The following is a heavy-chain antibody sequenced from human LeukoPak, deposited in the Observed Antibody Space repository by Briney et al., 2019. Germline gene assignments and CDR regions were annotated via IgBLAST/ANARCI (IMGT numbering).Heavy chain of an antibody. CDR3: AEDRVGYSFDH. CDR2: ISSDGSNK. V-gene: IGHV3-30*18. J-gene: IGHJ4*02. D-gene: IGHD2-15*01. CDR1: GFPSSSYE. Sequence: PGRSPSLSCAASGFPSSSYEVHWVGQAPGKGLEWVAVISSDGSNKYYADSVKGRFTISRDNSKNTLYLQMNSLRAEDTAVYYCAEDRVGYSFDHSGQACLVTVSS.